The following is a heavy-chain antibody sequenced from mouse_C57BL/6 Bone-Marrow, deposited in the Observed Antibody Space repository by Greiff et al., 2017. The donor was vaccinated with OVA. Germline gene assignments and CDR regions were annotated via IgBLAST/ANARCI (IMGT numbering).Heavy chain of an antibody. V-gene: IGHV1-22*01. CDR2: INPNNGGT. Sequence: DVKLVESGPELVKPGASVKMSCKASGYTFTDYNMHWVKQSHGKSLEWIGYINPNNGGTSYNQKFKGKATLTVNKSSSTAYMELRSLTSEDSAVYYCARGGVLRTRFAYWGQGTLVTVSA. CDR3: ARGGVLRTRFAY. CDR1: GYTFTDYN. D-gene: IGHD1-1*01. J-gene: IGHJ3*01.